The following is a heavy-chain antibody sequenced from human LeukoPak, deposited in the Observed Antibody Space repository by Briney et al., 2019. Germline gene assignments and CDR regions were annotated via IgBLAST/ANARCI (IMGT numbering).Heavy chain of an antibody. J-gene: IGHJ3*02. D-gene: IGHD2-2*01. Sequence: SETLSLACTVSGSISGYYWSWIRQPPGKGLEWIGYIYTSGSTNYNPSLESRVTISVDTSKNQFSLDLSSVTAADTAVYYCARQKCTSASCLTKNAFDIWGQGTMVTVSS. CDR2: IYTSGST. CDR3: ARQKCTSASCLTKNAFDI. V-gene: IGHV4-4*09. CDR1: GSISGYY.